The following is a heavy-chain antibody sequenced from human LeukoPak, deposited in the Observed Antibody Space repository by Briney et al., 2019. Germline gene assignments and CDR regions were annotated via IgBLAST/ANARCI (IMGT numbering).Heavy chain of an antibody. CDR2: INPNSGGT. CDR3: ARAGIAARLFDY. J-gene: IGHJ4*02. D-gene: IGHD6-6*01. Sequence: ASVKVSCKASGYTFTGYYMHWVRQAPEQGLEWMGWINPNSGGTNYAQKFQGRVTMTRDTSISTAYMELSRLRSDDTAVYYCARAGIAARLFDYWGQGTLVTVSS. CDR1: GYTFTGYY. V-gene: IGHV1-2*02.